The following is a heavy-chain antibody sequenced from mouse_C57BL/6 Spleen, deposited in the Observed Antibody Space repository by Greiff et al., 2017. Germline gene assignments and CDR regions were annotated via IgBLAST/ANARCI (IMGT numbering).Heavy chain of an antibody. CDR1: GFTFSSYT. CDR2: ISGGGGNT. Sequence: DVMLVESGGGLVKPGGSLKLSCAASGFTFSSYTMSWVRQTPEKRLEWVATISGGGGNTYYPDSVKGRFTISRDNAKNTLYLQMSSLRSEDTALYYCARRNYGSSYGYFDYWGQGTTLTVSS. CDR3: ARRNYGSSYGYFDY. D-gene: IGHD1-1*01. V-gene: IGHV5-9*01. J-gene: IGHJ2*01.